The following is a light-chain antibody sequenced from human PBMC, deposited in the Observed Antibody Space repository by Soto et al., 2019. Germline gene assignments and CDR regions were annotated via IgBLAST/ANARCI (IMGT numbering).Light chain of an antibody. Sequence: QSVLTQSPSASGSPGQSVTISCIGTSSEVGGYNYVSWYQHHPSKAPKLIIYEVTKRPSGVPDRFSGSRSGTTASLTVSGLQAGDAADYYCGSYAGGNTVVFGTGTKVTVL. CDR1: SSEVGGYNY. V-gene: IGLV2-8*01. CDR3: GSYAGGNTVV. CDR2: EVT. J-gene: IGLJ1*01.